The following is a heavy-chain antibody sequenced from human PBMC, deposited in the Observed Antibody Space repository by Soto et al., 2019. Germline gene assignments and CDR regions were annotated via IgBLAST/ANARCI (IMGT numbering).Heavy chain of an antibody. CDR3: ARDNPLLGAPFHY. CDR2: IYTDGGT. Sequence: GGSLRLSCAASGLTVSSNSMSWVRQAPGKGLEWVSLIYTDGGTYYGDSVKGRFTISRDTSKNTLSLQMTSLRADDTAVYYCARDNPLLGAPFHYRGQGPLVTVSS. CDR1: GLTVSSNS. D-gene: IGHD3-16*01. J-gene: IGHJ4*02. V-gene: IGHV3-53*01.